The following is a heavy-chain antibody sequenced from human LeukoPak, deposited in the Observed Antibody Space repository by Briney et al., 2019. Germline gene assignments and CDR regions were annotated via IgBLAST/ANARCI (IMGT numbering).Heavy chain of an antibody. Sequence: GTSVKVSCKASGFTFTSSAVQWVRQAPGQRLEWIGWIVVGSGDTNSAQRFQERVTITRDMSTRTAYMELSSLRSEDTAVYYCGADSMPRGVFSYAFDIWGQGTMVTVSS. CDR2: IVVGSGDT. V-gene: IGHV1-58*01. CDR1: GFTFTSSA. D-gene: IGHD3-10*01. CDR3: GADSMPRGVFSYAFDI. J-gene: IGHJ3*02.